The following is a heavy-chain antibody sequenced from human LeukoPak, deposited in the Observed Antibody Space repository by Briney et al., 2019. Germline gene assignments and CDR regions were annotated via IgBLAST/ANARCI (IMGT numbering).Heavy chain of an antibody. D-gene: IGHD2-21*01. CDR1: GGTFSSYA. V-gene: IGHV1-69*01. J-gene: IGHJ4*02. Sequence: SVKVSCKASGGTFSSYAISWVRQAPGQGLEWMGGIIPIFGTANYAQKFQGRVTITADESTSTAYMELSSLRSEDTAVYYCARDSAPSFGFLDYWGQGTLVSVSS. CDR3: ARDSAPSFGFLDY. CDR2: IIPIFGTA.